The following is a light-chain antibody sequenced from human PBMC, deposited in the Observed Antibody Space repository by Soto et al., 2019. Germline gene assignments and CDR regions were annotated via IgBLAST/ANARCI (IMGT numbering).Light chain of an antibody. J-gene: IGKJ1*01. CDR3: QHYGGMWA. CDR1: QSFTNR. CDR2: DAS. V-gene: IGKV1-5*01. Sequence: DIQMTQSPSTLSASVGDRVNITCRSSQSFTNRLSWYQQKPGKAPKVLIYDASILESGVPSRFSGSGSGTEFILTIRSLKPDDFATDSCQHYGGMWAFGQGTKL.